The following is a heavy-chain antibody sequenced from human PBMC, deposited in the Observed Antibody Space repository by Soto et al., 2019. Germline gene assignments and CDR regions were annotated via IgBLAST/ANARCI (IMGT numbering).Heavy chain of an antibody. J-gene: IGHJ6*02. Sequence: QITLKESGPTLVKPTQTLTLTCTFSGFSLSTTGVGGGWIRQPPGKALEWLALIYWDDDKRYNPSLNSRLTITKDTSKNQVVLAMTNMDPVDTATYYCVQSRCGGDCLQSYSSHSYYGLDVWGQGTTVTVSS. D-gene: IGHD2-21*02. CDR2: IYWDDDK. V-gene: IGHV2-5*02. CDR1: GFSLSTTGVG. CDR3: VQSRCGGDCLQSYSSHSYYGLDV.